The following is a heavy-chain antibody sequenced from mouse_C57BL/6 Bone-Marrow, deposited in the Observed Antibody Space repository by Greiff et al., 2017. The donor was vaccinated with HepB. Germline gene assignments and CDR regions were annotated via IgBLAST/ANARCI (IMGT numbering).Heavy chain of an antibody. Sequence: QVQLKQPGAELVMPGASVKLSCKASGYTFTSYWMHWVKQRPGQGLEWIGEIDPSDSYTNYNQKFKGKSTLTVDKSSSTAYMQLSSLTSEDSAVYYCARSLYYGSGYWGQGTLVTVSA. J-gene: IGHJ3*01. CDR3: ARSLYYGSGY. V-gene: IGHV1-69*01. D-gene: IGHD1-2*01. CDR2: IDPSDSYT. CDR1: GYTFTSYW.